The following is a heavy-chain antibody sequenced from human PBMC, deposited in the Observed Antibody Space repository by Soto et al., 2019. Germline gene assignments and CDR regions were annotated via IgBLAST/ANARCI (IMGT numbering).Heavy chain of an antibody. CDR2: IIPIFGTA. Sequence: SVKVSCKASGYTFTSYYMHWVRQAPGQGLEWMGGIIPIFGTANYAQKFQGRVTITADESTSTAYMELSSLRSEDTAVYYCARSTSNYDILTGYPPRWLDPWGQGTLVTVSS. J-gene: IGHJ5*02. V-gene: IGHV1-69*13. D-gene: IGHD3-9*01. CDR3: ARSTSNYDILTGYPPRWLDP. CDR1: GYTFTSYY.